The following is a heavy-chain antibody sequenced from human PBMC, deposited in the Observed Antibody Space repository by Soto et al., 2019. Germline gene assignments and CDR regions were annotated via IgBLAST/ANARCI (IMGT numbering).Heavy chain of an antibody. Sequence: GGSLSLSCAVSGFTFSSYAMILVRQAPGKGLEWVSAISGSGGSTYYADSVKGRFTISRDNSKNTLYLQMNSLRAEDTAVYYCAKIRPGYVVDYWGQGTLVTVSS. V-gene: IGHV3-23*01. CDR1: GFTFSSYA. CDR3: AKIRPGYVVDY. J-gene: IGHJ4*02. D-gene: IGHD5-12*01. CDR2: ISGSGGST.